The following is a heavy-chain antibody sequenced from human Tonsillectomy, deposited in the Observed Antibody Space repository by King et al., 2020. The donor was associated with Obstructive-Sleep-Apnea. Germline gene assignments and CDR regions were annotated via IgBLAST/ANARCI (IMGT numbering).Heavy chain of an antibody. J-gene: IGHJ4*02. V-gene: IGHV3-7*03. CDR2: IRQDGGEK. CDR1: GFTFSDYW. D-gene: IGHD1-14*01. Sequence: VQLVESGGNLVQPGGSLRLSCEASGFTFSDYWMSCVRQAPGKWQEWVANIRQDGGEKNYLDSVRGRFTISRDNAKKSLYLQMNSLCAEDTAVYYCVHRGGLASNRPVYFDHWGLGALVTVSS. CDR3: VHRGGLASNRPVYFDH.